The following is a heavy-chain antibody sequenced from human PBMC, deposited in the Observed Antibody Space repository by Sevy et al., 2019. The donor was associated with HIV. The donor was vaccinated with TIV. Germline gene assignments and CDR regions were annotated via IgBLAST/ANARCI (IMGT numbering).Heavy chain of an antibody. V-gene: IGHV1-24*01. Sequence: ASVKVSCKISGYRLSELSMHWVRQAPGKGLEWMGRFDPEDGEIIYAQKFQGRVTVTEDTSTDTAYMELSRLRSEDTGVYYCATGREYYDENSGYFDYWGPGTLVTVSS. CDR2: FDPEDGEI. CDR1: GYRLSELS. CDR3: ATGREYYDENSGYFDY. J-gene: IGHJ4*02. D-gene: IGHD3-22*01.